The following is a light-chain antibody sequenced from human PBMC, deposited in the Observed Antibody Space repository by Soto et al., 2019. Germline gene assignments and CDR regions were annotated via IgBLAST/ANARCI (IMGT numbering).Light chain of an antibody. J-gene: IGKJ1*01. V-gene: IGKV3-20*01. Sequence: EIVLTQSPGTLSLSPGERATPSCRASQSVRSRYLAWYQQKPGRAPRLLIYGASNRATGIPDRFSGSGSGTDFTLTVSRLEPADFAVYFCQQYDTSPGTFGQGTKVEIK. CDR3: QQYDTSPGT. CDR1: QSVRSRY. CDR2: GAS.